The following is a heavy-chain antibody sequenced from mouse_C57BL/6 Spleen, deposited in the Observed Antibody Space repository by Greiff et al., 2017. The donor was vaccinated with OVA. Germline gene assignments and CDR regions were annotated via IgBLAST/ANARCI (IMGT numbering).Heavy chain of an antibody. D-gene: IGHD3-2*02. CDR2: IDPSDSET. J-gene: IGHJ4*01. CDR3: ARRAQATDAMDY. Sequence: QVQLQQPGAELVRPGSSVKLSCKASGYTFTSYWMHWVKQRPIQGLEWIGNIDPSDSETHYNQKFKDKATLTVDKSSSTAYMQLSSLTSEDSAVYYCARRAQATDAMDYWGQGTSVTVSS. V-gene: IGHV1-52*01. CDR1: GYTFTSYW.